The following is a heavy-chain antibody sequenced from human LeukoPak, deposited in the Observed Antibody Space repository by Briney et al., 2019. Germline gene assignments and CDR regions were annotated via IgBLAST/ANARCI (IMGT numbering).Heavy chain of an antibody. D-gene: IGHD5-18*01. CDR3: ASWHSYGRGGY. J-gene: IGHJ4*02. V-gene: IGHV4-34*01. Sequence: SETLSLTCAVYGGSFSGCYWSWIRQPPGKGLEWIGEINHSGSTNYNPSLKSRVTISVDTSKNQFSLKLSSVTAADTAVYYCASWHSYGRGGYWGQGTPVTVSS. CDR2: INHSGST. CDR1: GGSFSGCY.